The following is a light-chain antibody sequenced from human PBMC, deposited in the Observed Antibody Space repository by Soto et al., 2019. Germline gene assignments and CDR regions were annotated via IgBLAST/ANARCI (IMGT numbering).Light chain of an antibody. CDR3: QQSNDWRSIT. CDR1: QSVGGN. Sequence: EIVMTQSPATLSVSPGERATLSCRASQSVGGNLAWYQQRPGQAPRLLIFDASTRATGIPARFSGSGSGTEFTLSISSLQSEDSAVYYCQQSNDWRSITFGQGTRLE. CDR2: DAS. J-gene: IGKJ5*01. V-gene: IGKV3-15*01.